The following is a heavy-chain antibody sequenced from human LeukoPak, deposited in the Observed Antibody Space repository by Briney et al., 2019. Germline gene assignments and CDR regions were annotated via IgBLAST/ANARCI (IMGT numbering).Heavy chain of an antibody. J-gene: IGHJ4*02. Sequence: SVKVSCKASVGTFSSYAISWVPQAPGQGLEWMGGIIPIFGTANYEQKVQGRVTITADESTSTAYMELSSLRAEDTAVYYCARDTGGEAYYHDSSGYYLDYWGQGTLVTVSS. CDR3: ARDTGGEAYYHDSSGYYLDY. CDR2: IIPIFGTA. D-gene: IGHD3-22*01. CDR1: VGTFSSYA. V-gene: IGHV1-69*13.